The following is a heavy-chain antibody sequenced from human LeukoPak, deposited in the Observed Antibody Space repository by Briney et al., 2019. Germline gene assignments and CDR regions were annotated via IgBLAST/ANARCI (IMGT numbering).Heavy chain of an antibody. CDR1: GYTFSGYY. CDR2: INPNSGGT. J-gene: IGHJ4*02. CDR3: ARDHSSSGQLFDY. V-gene: IGHV1-2*02. D-gene: IGHD6-13*01. Sequence: ASVKVSCKASGYTFSGYYINWVRQAPGQGLAWMGWINPNSGGTNYAQKFQGRVTMTRDTSISTAYMELSSLRSDDSAVYYCARDHSSSGQLFDYWGQGTLVTVSS.